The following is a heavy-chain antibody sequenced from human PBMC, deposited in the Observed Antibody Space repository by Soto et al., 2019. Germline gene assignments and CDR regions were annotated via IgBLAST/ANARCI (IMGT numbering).Heavy chain of an antibody. CDR1: AYTFTSYA. CDR3: ARSLVGARGEILYHGMDV. D-gene: IGHD1-26*01. Sequence: QVQLVQSGTEVKKPGASVKVSCLASAYTFTSYAIHWVRQAPGQRLEWRGWINAGNGDTKYSQKFQARVTITRDTSASTAYMELGGLASGDTAVYYCARSLVGARGEILYHGMDVWGQGTTVTVSS. CDR2: INAGNGDT. J-gene: IGHJ6*01. V-gene: IGHV1-3*01.